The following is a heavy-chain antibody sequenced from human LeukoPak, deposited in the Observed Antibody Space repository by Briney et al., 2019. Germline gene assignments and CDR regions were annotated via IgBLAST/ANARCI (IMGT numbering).Heavy chain of an antibody. V-gene: IGHV4-39*07. CDR2: IYYSGST. CDR1: GGSISSSSYY. D-gene: IGHD2-2*01. J-gene: IGHJ6*02. CDR3: ARGPLLRGIVVVPAATLEVGYGMDV. Sequence: PSETLSLTCTVSGGSISSSSYYWGWIRQPPGKGLEWIGSIYYSGSTYYNPSLKSRVTISVDTSKNQFSLKLSSVTAADTAVYYCARGPLLRGIVVVPAATLEVGYGMDVWGQGTTVTVSS.